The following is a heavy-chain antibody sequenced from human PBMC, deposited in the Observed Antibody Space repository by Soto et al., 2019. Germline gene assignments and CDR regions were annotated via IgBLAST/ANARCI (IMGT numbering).Heavy chain of an antibody. J-gene: IGHJ4*02. CDR1: GFSLNKPRTG. D-gene: IGHD6-19*01. Sequence: SGPTLVNTTETLTLTCSVSGFSLNKPRTGESSIRQPPGKALEWLAHIFSSDEKSYSTSLKSKLTISRDTSKSQVILTMTNVDPVDTATYYCARIPSYSSGWYFDYWGQGTLVTVSS. CDR3: ARIPSYSSGWYFDY. V-gene: IGHV2-26*01. CDR2: IFSSDEK.